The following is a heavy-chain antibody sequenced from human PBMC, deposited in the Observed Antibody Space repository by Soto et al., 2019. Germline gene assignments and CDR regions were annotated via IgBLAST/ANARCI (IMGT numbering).Heavy chain of an antibody. Sequence: SETLSLTCIVSGAPISSNDYFWAWIRQPPGRGLEFMASMHASGGTYHASSLKSRATMSLDTSKDQFSLKLQSVTAADTGTYYCAAIVVGATRHSDVDHWGQGTLVTVSS. CDR3: AAIVVGATRHSDVDH. D-gene: IGHD2-15*01. J-gene: IGHJ4*02. CDR2: MHASGGT. V-gene: IGHV4-39*01. CDR1: GAPISSNDYF.